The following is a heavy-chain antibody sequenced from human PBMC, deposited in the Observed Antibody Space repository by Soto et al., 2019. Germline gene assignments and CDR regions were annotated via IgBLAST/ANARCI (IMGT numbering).Heavy chain of an antibody. Sequence: QVQLQQWGAGLLKPSETLSLTCAVYGGTFSGYSWSWIRQPPVKGTEWIGEISHRRSTIYNPSLKIRVTLSVDTSKNPKYLKVTSVTAADMAGYYCARGVRPSVDRPRGYMDVWGKGTTVTVSS. CDR2: ISHRRST. CDR3: ARGVRPSVDRPRGYMDV. D-gene: IGHD3-10*01. J-gene: IGHJ6*03. V-gene: IGHV4-34*01. CDR1: GGTFSGYS.